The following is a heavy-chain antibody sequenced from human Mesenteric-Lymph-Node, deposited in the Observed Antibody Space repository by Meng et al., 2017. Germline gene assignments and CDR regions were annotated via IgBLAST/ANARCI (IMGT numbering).Heavy chain of an antibody. CDR2: ITTSSSYI. V-gene: IGHV3-21*01. Sequence: GGSLRLSCVASGFTFSSYTMNWVRQAPGKGLEWVSSITTSSSYIYFADSVKGRFTISRDNAKNSLYLQMNSLRAEDTAVYYCAREVPSSSGWYGEYYGMDVWGQGTTVTVSS. CDR1: GFTFSSYT. J-gene: IGHJ6*02. CDR3: AREVPSSSGWYGEYYGMDV. D-gene: IGHD6-19*01.